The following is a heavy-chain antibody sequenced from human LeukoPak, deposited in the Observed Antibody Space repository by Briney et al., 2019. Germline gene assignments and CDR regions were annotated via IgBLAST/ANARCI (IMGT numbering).Heavy chain of an antibody. CDR3: ARAIDYNFDY. CDR1: GFTFSSYS. D-gene: IGHD3-10*01. Sequence: GGSLRLSCAASGFTFSSYSMNWVRQAPGKGLEWVSYISSSSSTIYYADSVKGRFTISRDNAKNSLYLQMNSLRAEDTAVYYCARAIDYNFDYWGQGTLVTVSS. CDR2: ISSSSSTI. V-gene: IGHV3-48*04. J-gene: IGHJ4*02.